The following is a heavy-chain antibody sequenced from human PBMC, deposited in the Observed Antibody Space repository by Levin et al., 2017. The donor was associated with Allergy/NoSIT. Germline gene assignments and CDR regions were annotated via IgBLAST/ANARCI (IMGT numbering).Heavy chain of an antibody. CDR1: GGTFSSYA. CDR3: ARTPYDFWSGYLQGPSSNYYYYGMDV. J-gene: IGHJ6*02. CDR2: IIPIFGTA. D-gene: IGHD3-3*01. Sequence: GASVKVSCKASGGTFSSYAISWVRQAPGQGLEWMGGIIPIFGTANYAQKFQGRVTITADESTSTAYMELSSLRSEDTAVYYCARTPYDFWSGYLQGPSSNYYYYGMDVWGQGTTVTVSS. V-gene: IGHV1-69*13.